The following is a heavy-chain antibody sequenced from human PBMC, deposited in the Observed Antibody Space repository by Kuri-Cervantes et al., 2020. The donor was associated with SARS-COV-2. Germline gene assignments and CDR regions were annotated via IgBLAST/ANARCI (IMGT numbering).Heavy chain of an antibody. D-gene: IGHD2-21*01. CDR3: ARDQYLLLLSGYYYYYGMDV. J-gene: IGHJ6*02. CDR1: GYTFTGYY. CDR2: INPNSGGT. V-gene: IGHV1-2*04. Sequence: KVSCKASGYTFTGYYMHWVRQAPGQGLEWMGWINPNSGGTNYAQKFQGWVTMTRDTSISTAYMELSRLRSDDTAVYYCARDQYLLLLSGYYYYYGMDVWGQGTTVTVSS.